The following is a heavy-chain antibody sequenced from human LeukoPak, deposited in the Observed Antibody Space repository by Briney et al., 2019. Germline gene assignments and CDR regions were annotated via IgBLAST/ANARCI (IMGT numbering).Heavy chain of an antibody. D-gene: IGHD1-26*01. V-gene: IGHV1-2*02. CDR2: INPNSGGT. CDR3: AREVMGAYSCEYYFDY. CDR1: GYSFTGYY. Sequence: AASVKVSCKASGYSFTGYYMHWVRKAPGQGLEWMGWINPNSGGTNYAQKFQGRVTMTRDTSISTAYMELSRLRSDDTAVYYCAREVMGAYSCEYYFDYGGQGTLVTVSS. J-gene: IGHJ4*02.